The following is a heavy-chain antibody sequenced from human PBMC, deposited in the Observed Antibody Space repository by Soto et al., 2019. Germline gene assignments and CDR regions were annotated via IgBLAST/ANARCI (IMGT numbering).Heavy chain of an antibody. CDR3: ARDNSGSYYSPPPDYYGMDV. CDR1: GYTFTGYY. CDR2: INPNSGGT. D-gene: IGHD3-10*01. Sequence: ASVKVSCKASGYTFTGYYMHWVRQAPGQGLEWMGWINPNSGGTNYAQKFQGWVTMTRDTSISTAYMELSRLRSDDTAVYYCARDNSGSYYSPPPDYYGMDVWGQGTTVTVSS. V-gene: IGHV1-2*04. J-gene: IGHJ6*02.